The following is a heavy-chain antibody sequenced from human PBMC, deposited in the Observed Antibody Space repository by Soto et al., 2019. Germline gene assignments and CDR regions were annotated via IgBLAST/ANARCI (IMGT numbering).Heavy chain of an antibody. Sequence: QVQLVESGGGLVKPGGSLRLSCAGSGFTFSDFYMSWIRQAPGKGLKWLSYISSSGSTIYYADSVKGRFTISRDNAKNSLYLQMNSLRAEDTAVYYCARDHYINNGRGSFDPWGQGTLVTVSS. CDR3: ARDHYINNGRGSFDP. CDR1: GFTFSDFY. D-gene: IGHD3-10*01. CDR2: ISSSGSTI. J-gene: IGHJ5*02. V-gene: IGHV3-11*01.